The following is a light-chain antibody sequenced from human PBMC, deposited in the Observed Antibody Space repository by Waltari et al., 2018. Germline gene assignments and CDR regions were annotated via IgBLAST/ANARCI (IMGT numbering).Light chain of an antibody. CDR2: GAS. CDR3: QHYVRLPVT. J-gene: IGKJ1*01. Sequence: IVLTQSPGTLSFSPGEIATLSCRASQRVSRTLAWYQQKPGQAPRLLIYGASTRATGIPDRFSGSGSGTDFSLTISSLEPEDFAVYYCQHYVRLPVTFGQGTKVEIK. V-gene: IGKV3-20*01. CDR1: QRVSRT.